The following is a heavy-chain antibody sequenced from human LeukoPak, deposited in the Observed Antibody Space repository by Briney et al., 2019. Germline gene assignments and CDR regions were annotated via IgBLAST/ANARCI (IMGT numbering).Heavy chain of an antibody. CDR3: ARDSYDSSGMPYYFDY. J-gene: IGHJ4*02. Sequence: GGSLRLSCAASGFTFSSYSMNWVRQAPGKGLEWVSSISSSSSYIYYADSVKGRFTISRDNAKNSLYLQMNSLRAEDTAVYYCARDSYDSSGMPYYFDYWGQGTLVTVSS. V-gene: IGHV3-21*01. CDR1: GFTFSSYS. CDR2: ISSSSSYI. D-gene: IGHD3-22*01.